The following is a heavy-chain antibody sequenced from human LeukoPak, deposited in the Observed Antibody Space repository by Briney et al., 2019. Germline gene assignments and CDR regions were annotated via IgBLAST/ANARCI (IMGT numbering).Heavy chain of an antibody. Sequence: GGSLRLSCAASGFTFSSYSMNWVSQAPGKGLEWVSSISSSSSYIYYADSVKGRFTISRDNAQNSLYLQMNSLRAEDTAVYYCARDMYDIPDYWGQGTLVTVSS. CDR2: ISSSSSYI. D-gene: IGHD3-9*01. CDR1: GFTFSSYS. J-gene: IGHJ4*02. CDR3: ARDMYDIPDY. V-gene: IGHV3-21*01.